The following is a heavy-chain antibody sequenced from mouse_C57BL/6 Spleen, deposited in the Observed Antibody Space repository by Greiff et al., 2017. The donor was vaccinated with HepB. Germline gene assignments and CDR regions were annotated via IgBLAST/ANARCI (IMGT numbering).Heavy chain of an antibody. CDR3: ARGYYGSSQAWFAY. D-gene: IGHD1-1*01. Sequence: VQLQQSGAELVMPGASVKLSCKASGYTFTSYWMHWVKQRPGQGLEWIGEIDPSDSYTNYNQKFKGKSTLTVDKSSSTAYMQLSSLTSEDSAVYYCARGYYGSSQAWFAYWGQGTLVTVSA. J-gene: IGHJ3*01. V-gene: IGHV1-69*01. CDR1: GYTFTSYW. CDR2: IDPSDSYT.